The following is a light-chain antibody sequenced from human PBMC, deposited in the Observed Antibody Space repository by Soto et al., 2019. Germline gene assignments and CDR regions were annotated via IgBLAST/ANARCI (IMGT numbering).Light chain of an antibody. CDR1: SGHSTYA. CDR3: QTWVTGPPWV. J-gene: IGLJ3*02. V-gene: IGLV4-69*01. CDR2: LNSDGSH. Sequence: QPVLTQSPSASASLGASVKLTRTLSSGHSTYAIAWHQQQPEKGPRYLMKLNSDGSHSKGDGIPDRFSGSSSGAERYLSISSLQSEDEADYYCQTWVTGPPWVFGGGTKVTAL.